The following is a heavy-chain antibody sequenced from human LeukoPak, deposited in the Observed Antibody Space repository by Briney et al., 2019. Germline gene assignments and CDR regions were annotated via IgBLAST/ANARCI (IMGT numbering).Heavy chain of an antibody. Sequence: GASVKVSCKASGYTFTSYGISWVRQAPGQGLEWMGWISAYNGNTNYAQKLQGRVTMTTDTSTSTAYMGLRSLRSDDTAVYYCARSRGDIAVAHHEVWGQGTLVTVSS. J-gene: IGHJ4*02. V-gene: IGHV1-18*01. CDR3: ARSRGDIAVAHHEV. CDR2: ISAYNGNT. CDR1: GYTFTSYG. D-gene: IGHD6-19*01.